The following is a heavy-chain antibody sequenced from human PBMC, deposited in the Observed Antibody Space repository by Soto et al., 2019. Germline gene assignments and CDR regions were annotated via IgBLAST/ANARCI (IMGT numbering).Heavy chain of an antibody. CDR3: AREAYDFWKTIDY. V-gene: IGHV3-21*01. CDR2: ISSSSSYI. D-gene: IGHD3-3*01. CDR1: GFTFSSYS. Sequence: PGGSLRLSCAASGFTFSSYSMNWVRQAPGKGLEWVSSISSSSSYIYYADSVKGRFTISRDNAKNSLYLQMNSLRAEDTAVYYCAREAYDFWKTIDYWGQGTLVTVSS. J-gene: IGHJ4*02.